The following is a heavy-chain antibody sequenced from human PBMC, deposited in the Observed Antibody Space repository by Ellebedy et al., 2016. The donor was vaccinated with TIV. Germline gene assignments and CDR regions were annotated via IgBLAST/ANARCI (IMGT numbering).Heavy chain of an antibody. D-gene: IGHD3-22*01. Sequence: MPSETLSLTCTVSGASVSSDTYYWSWIRKPPGKGLEWIGYIYYSGSTNYNPSLKSRLTMSVDTFKNQFSLRMTSVTAADTAVYFCARGNNGVLDSRGYYPLNWHFDLWGRGTLVTVSS. J-gene: IGHJ2*01. V-gene: IGHV4-61*01. CDR3: ARGNNGVLDSRGYYPLNWHFDL. CDR2: IYYSGST. CDR1: GASVSSDTYY.